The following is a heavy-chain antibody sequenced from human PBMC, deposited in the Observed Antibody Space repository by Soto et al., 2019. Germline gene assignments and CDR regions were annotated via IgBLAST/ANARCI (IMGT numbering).Heavy chain of an antibody. CDR3: ARIQGSHNWNGGEEYYYYGMDV. Sequence: QVQLVQSGAEVKKPGSSVKVSCKASGGTFSSYAISWVRQAPGQGLEWMGGIIPIFGTANYAQKFQGRVTITADESTSSAYMELSSLRTEDTAEYYCARIQGSHNWNGGEEYYYYGMDVWGQGTTVTVSS. CDR1: GGTFSSYA. CDR2: IIPIFGTA. D-gene: IGHD1-1*01. V-gene: IGHV1-69*12. J-gene: IGHJ6*02.